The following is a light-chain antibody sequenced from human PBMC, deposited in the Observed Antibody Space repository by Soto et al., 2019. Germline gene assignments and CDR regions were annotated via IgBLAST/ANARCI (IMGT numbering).Light chain of an antibody. J-gene: IGLJ1*01. V-gene: IGLV2-14*01. CDR1: NSDLNY. CDR2: EVS. Sequence: QSALTQPASVSGALGRSITISCTGTNSDLNYVSWHQQHPGKAPKLMIYEVSNRPSGVSNRFSGSKSGNTASLTISGLQAEDEADYYCSSSTSRTTLVFGTGTKLTVL. CDR3: SSSTSRTTLV.